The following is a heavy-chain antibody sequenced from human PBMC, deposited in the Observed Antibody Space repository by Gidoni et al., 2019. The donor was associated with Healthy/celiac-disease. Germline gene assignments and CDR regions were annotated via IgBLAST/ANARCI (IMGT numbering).Heavy chain of an antibody. J-gene: IGHJ4*02. D-gene: IGHD3-9*01. V-gene: IGHV2-26*01. Sequence: QVTVKESGPVLVKHTETLTLTCTVSGFSLSNVRMGVTWLRQPPGKALEWLAHIFSTDEKSYSTSLKSRLTISKDTSKSQVVLTMTNMDPLDTATYYCARTLRYFDWLPDYWGQGTLVTVSS. CDR3: ARTLRYFDWLPDY. CDR2: IFSTDEK. CDR1: GFSLSNVRMG.